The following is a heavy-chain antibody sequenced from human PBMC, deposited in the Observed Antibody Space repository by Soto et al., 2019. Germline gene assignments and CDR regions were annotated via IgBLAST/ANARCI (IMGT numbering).Heavy chain of an antibody. J-gene: IGHJ4*02. CDR2: ISWESGII. Sequence: GGSLRLSCAASGFTFENYAMHWVRQAPGKGLEWVSGISWESGIIGYADSVKGRFTISRDNAKNFLYLQMDSLRAEDTALYYCAKDNTGWSGSTIDYWGQGTLVTVSS. CDR3: AKDNTGWSGSTIDY. V-gene: IGHV3-9*01. CDR1: GFTFENYA. D-gene: IGHD6-19*01.